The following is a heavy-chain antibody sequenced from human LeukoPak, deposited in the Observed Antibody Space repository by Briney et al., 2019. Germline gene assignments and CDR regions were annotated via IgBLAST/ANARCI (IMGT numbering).Heavy chain of an antibody. CDR3: ARGCKMYNWNDHLFDP. J-gene: IGHJ5*02. CDR1: GGTFNSYA. D-gene: IGHD1-1*01. V-gene: IGHV1-69*06. CDR2: IIPIFGTA. Sequence: SVKVSCKASGGTFNSYAISWVRQAPGQGLEWMGGIIPIFGTANYAQKFQGRVTITADKSTSTAYMELSSLRSEDTAVYYCARGCKMYNWNDHLFDPWRQGTLVTVSS.